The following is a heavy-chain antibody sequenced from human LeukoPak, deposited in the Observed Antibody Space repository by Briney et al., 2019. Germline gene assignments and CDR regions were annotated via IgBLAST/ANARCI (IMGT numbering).Heavy chain of an antibody. CDR2: IRYDASNK. V-gene: IGHV3-30*02. D-gene: IGHD4-17*01. J-gene: IGHJ4*02. CDR3: ARDPSTVTTTPYYFDY. Sequence: GGSLRLSCAASGLTFSNYGMHWVRQAPGKGLEWVAFIRYDASNKYYADSVKGRFTISRDNSENTLYLQMNRLGVEDTAVYYCARDPSTVTTTPYYFDYWGQGTLVTVSS. CDR1: GLTFSNYG.